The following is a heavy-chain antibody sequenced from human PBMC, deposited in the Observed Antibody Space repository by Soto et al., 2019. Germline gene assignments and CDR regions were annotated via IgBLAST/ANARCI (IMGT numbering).Heavy chain of an antibody. D-gene: IGHD3-9*01. CDR1: GFTFSSYS. J-gene: IGHJ4*02. V-gene: IGHV3-48*02. CDR3: ARVVGYFDWLPAPHFDY. CDR2: ISSSSSTI. Sequence: GGSLRLSCAASGFTFSSYSMNWVRQAPGKGLGWVSYISSSSSTIYYADSVKGRFTISRDNAKNSLYLQMNSPRDEDTAVYYCARVVGYFDWLPAPHFDYWGQGTLVTVSS.